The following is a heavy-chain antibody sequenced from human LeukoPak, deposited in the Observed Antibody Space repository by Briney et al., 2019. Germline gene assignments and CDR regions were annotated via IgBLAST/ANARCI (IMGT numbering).Heavy chain of an antibody. CDR3: ARSPGGVGDFDY. CDR1: GYTFTSYY. CDR2: INPSGGST. Sequence: ASVKVSCKASGYTFTSYYMHWVRQAPGQGLEWMGIINPSGGSTSYAQKFQGRVTMTRDTSRSTVYMELSSLRSEDTAVYYCARSPGGVGDFDYWGQGTLVTVSS. V-gene: IGHV1-46*03. J-gene: IGHJ4*02. D-gene: IGHD1-26*01.